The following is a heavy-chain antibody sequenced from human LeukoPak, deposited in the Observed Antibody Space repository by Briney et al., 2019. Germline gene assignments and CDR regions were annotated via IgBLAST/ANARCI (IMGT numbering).Heavy chain of an antibody. V-gene: IGHV3-30-3*01. D-gene: IGHD3-3*01. CDR3: ARGDHYDFWSGPSLDP. CDR1: GFTFSSYA. J-gene: IGHJ5*02. CDR2: ISYDGSNK. Sequence: GGSLRLSCAASGFTFSSYAMPWVRQAPGKGLEWVAVISYDGSNKYYADSVKGRFTISRDNSKNTLYLQMNSLRAEDTAVYYCARGDHYDFWSGPSLDPWGQGTLVTVSS.